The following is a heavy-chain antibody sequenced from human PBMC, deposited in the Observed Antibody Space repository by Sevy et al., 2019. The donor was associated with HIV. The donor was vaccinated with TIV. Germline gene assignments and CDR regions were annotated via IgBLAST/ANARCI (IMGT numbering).Heavy chain of an antibody. Sequence: SETLSLTCTVSGDSISSSYWSWIRQPPGKGLEWIGYIYYSGITNYNPSLKGRVTISRDMSKNQFSLKLSSVTAADTAVYYCARGSQYYYYAMDVWGQGTTVTVSS. CDR2: IYYSGIT. V-gene: IGHV4-59*01. CDR3: ARGSQYYYYAMDV. CDR1: GDSISSSY. J-gene: IGHJ6*02.